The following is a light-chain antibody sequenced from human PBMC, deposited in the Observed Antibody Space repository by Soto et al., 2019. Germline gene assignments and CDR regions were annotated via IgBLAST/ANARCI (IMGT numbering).Light chain of an antibody. CDR2: GAS. Sequence: EIVMTQSPATLSVSPGERATLSCRASQSVSSNFAWYQQKPGQAPRLLIYGASTRATGIPVRFSGSGSGTEFTLTISSLQSEDFAVYYCQQYNNWPRTFGKGTKVEIK. CDR3: QQYNNWPRT. J-gene: IGKJ1*01. V-gene: IGKV3-15*01. CDR1: QSVSSN.